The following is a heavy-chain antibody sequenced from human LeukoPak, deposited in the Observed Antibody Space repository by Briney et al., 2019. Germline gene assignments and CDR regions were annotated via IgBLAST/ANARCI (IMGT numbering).Heavy chain of an antibody. J-gene: IGHJ4*02. Sequence: GRSLRLSCAASGFTFSSYGMHWVRQAPGKGLEWVAVISYDGSNKYYADSVKGRFTISRDNSKNTLYLQMNSLRAEDTAVYYCAKGNRMVATHGTFDYWGQGTLVTVSS. V-gene: IGHV3-30*18. CDR3: AKGNRMVATHGTFDY. CDR2: ISYDGSNK. D-gene: IGHD5-12*01. CDR1: GFTFSSYG.